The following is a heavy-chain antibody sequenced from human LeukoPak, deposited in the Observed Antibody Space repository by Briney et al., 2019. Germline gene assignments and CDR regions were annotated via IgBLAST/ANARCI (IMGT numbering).Heavy chain of an antibody. CDR2: IKQDGSEK. D-gene: IGHD3-3*01. J-gene: IGHJ4*02. CDR1: GFTFSSYW. V-gene: IGHV3-7*01. Sequence: GGSLRLSCAASGFTFSSYWMSWVRQAPGKGLEWVANIKQDGSEKYYVDSVKGRFTISRDNAKNSLYLQMNSLRAEDTAVYYCARGQSPFWSGPSFFDYWSQGTLVTVSS. CDR3: ARGQSPFWSGPSFFDY.